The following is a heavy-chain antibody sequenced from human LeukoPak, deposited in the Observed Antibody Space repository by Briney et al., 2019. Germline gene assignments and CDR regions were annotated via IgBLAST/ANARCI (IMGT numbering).Heavy chain of an antibody. CDR2: INSDGSST. CDR3: ARDPYYYDSSGYYSTDY. Sequence: GGSLRLPCAASGFTFSSYWMHWVRQAPGKGLVWVSRINSDGSSTSYADSVKGRFTISRDNAKNTLYLQMNSLRDEDTAVYYCARDPYYYDSSGYYSTDYWGQGTLVTVSS. J-gene: IGHJ4*02. CDR1: GFTFSSYW. D-gene: IGHD3-22*01. V-gene: IGHV3-74*01.